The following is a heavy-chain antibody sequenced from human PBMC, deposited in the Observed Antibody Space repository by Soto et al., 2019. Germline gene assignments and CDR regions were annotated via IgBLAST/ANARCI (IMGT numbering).Heavy chain of an antibody. Sequence: EVQLVESGGGLVQPGGSLRLSCAASGLTSSDHTMDWVRQAPGKGLEWVGRTRDKTNSYTTEYAASVKGRFTMSRDDSKNSVYLQTNSLKTEDTAVYYFAVDIVGTGSYWGQGTLVTVSS. CDR3: AVDIVGTGSY. V-gene: IGHV3-72*01. D-gene: IGHD5-12*01. CDR2: TRDKTNSYTT. J-gene: IGHJ4*02. CDR1: GLTSSDHT.